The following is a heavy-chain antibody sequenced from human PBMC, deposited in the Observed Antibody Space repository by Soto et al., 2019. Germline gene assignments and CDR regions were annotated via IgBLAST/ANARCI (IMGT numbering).Heavy chain of an antibody. CDR2: IIPIFGTA. CDR3: ARQGVVIRRGAFDI. Sequence: SVKVSCKASGGTFSSYAIGWVRQAPGQGLEWMGGIIPIFGTANYAQKFQGRVTITADESTSTAYMELSSLRSEDTAGDYCARQGVVIRRGAFDIWGQGTMVIVSS. CDR1: GGTFSSYA. J-gene: IGHJ3*02. V-gene: IGHV1-69*13. D-gene: IGHD3-3*01.